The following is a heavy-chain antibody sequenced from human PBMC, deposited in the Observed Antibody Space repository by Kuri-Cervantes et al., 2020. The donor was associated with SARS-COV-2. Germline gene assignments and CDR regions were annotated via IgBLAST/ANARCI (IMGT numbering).Heavy chain of an antibody. Sequence: GESLKISCAASGFTFSNYAIHGVRQAPGKGLAWVAVISYEGNNKYYADSVKGRFTISRDDSKNTLYLQMNSLRVEDTAVYYCAREFHDFWSGYYGPYYFYAMDVWGQGTTVTVSS. CDR1: GFTFSNYA. D-gene: IGHD3-3*01. J-gene: IGHJ6*02. CDR3: AREFHDFWSGYYGPYYFYAMDV. CDR2: ISYEGNNK. V-gene: IGHV3-30-3*01.